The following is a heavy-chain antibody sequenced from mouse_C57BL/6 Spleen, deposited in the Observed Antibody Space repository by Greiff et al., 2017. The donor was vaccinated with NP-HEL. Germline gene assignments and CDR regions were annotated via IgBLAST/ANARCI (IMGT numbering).Heavy chain of an antibody. J-gene: IGHJ2*01. CDR1: GYTFTSYT. Sequence: QVQLKQPGAELARPGASVKMSCKASGYTFTSYTMHWVKQRPGQGLEWIGYINPSSGYTKYNQKFKDKATLTADKSSSTAYMQLSSLTSEDSAVYYCAREGDYYGADYWGQGTTLTVSS. D-gene: IGHD2-13*01. V-gene: IGHV1-4*01. CDR2: INPSSGYT. CDR3: AREGDYYGADY.